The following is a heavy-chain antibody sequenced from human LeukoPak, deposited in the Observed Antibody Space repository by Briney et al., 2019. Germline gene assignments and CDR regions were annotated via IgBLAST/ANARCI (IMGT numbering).Heavy chain of an antibody. CDR3: ARDTSRGYSYGYVD. Sequence: GGSLKLSCAASGFTFSSYSMNWVRQAPGKGLEWVSSISSSSSYIYYADSVKGRFTISRDNAKNSLYLQMNSLRAEDTAVYYCARDTSRGYSYGYVDWGQGTLVTVSS. CDR1: GFTFSSYS. CDR2: ISSSSSYI. V-gene: IGHV3-21*01. J-gene: IGHJ4*02. D-gene: IGHD5-18*01.